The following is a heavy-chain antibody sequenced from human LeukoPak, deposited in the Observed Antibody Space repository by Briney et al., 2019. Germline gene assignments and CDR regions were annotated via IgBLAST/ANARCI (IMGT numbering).Heavy chain of an antibody. CDR1: GGSFSGYY. D-gene: IGHD2-15*01. CDR3: ARGVYCSGGSCYFVPVRYYYYGMDV. CDR2: INHSGST. Sequence: SETLSLTCAVYGGSFSGYYWSWIRQPPGKGLEWIGEINHSGSTNYNPSLKSRVTISVDTSKNQFSLKLSSVTAADTAVYYCARGVYCSGGSCYFVPVRYYYYGMDVWGQGTTVTVSS. V-gene: IGHV4-34*01. J-gene: IGHJ6*02.